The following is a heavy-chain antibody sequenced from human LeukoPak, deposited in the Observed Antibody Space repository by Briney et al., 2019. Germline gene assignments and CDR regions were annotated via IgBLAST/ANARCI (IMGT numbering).Heavy chain of an antibody. CDR3: ANKVNTVTTADY. J-gene: IGHJ4*02. V-gene: IGHV3-23*01. CDR2: ISGSGDSK. D-gene: IGHD4-17*01. CDR1: GFSFSSYA. Sequence: SGGSLRLSCAASGFSFSSYAMSWVRQAPGKRVGWVSAISGSGDSKLYADSVKGRFTISRDNSKNTLYLQMNSLRAEDTAVYYCANKVNTVTTADYWGQGTLVTVSS.